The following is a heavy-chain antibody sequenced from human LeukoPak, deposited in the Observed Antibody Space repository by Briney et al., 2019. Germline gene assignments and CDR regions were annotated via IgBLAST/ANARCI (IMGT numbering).Heavy chain of an antibody. V-gene: IGHV4-38-2*01. CDR2: IYHSGST. Sequence: PSETLSLTCAVSGYSISSGYYWGWIRQPPGKGLEWIGSIYHSGSTYYNPSLKSRVTISVDTSKNQFSLKLSSVTAADTAVYYCARLGYGYDSSAFDYWGQGTLVTVSS. CDR1: GYSISSGYY. J-gene: IGHJ4*02. CDR3: ARLGYGYDSSAFDY. D-gene: IGHD3-22*01.